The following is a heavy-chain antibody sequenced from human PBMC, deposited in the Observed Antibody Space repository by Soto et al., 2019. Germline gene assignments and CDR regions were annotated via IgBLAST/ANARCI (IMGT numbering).Heavy chain of an antibody. CDR2: IYYRGST. V-gene: IGHV4-61*01. D-gene: IGHD6-6*01. Sequence: SEALSLTCSVSGASASRDSHYGSWIRQSPGKGLEWIGFIYYRGSTNYNPSLKGRVTISVDTSENQFSLKVGSVTAADTAVYFCSRDPLGYTSSPLFAHSAHGPPVTV. CDR3: SRDPLGYTSSPLFAH. CDR1: GASASRDSHY. J-gene: IGHJ4*03.